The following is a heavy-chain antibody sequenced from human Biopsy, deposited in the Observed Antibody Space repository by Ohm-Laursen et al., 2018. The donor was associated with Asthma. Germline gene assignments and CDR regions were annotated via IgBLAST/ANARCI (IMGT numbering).Heavy chain of an antibody. V-gene: IGHV4-31*03. CDR2: IYYSGST. Sequence: TLSLTYTVSYGSITSGGYYWTWIRQHTGKGLEWIGFIYYSGSTYYNPSLKSRVSISIDTSKNQFSLKLSSVTAADTAVYYCARAQHYYDSRGYYRSFDYWGQGTLVTVSS. D-gene: IGHD3-22*01. CDR3: ARAQHYYDSRGYYRSFDY. CDR1: YGSITSGGYY. J-gene: IGHJ4*02.